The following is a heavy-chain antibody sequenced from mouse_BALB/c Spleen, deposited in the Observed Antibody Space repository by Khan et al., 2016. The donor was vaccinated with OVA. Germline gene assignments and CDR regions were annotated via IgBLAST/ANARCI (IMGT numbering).Heavy chain of an antibody. CDR2: TNPNTGES. J-gene: IGHJ4*01. CDR3: ARDDYYGSADRNLDHYALDY. Sequence: QIQLVQSGPELKKPGETVKISCNASGYTFTDYGMNWVKQAPGKGSKWMGWTNPNTGESTFAEDFKGRFAFSLETSPRTAYLQINKLKNEDTAIYICARDDYYGSADRNLDHYALDYWGQGTSVTVSS. V-gene: IGHV9-3*02. D-gene: IGHD1-1*01. CDR1: GYTFTDYG.